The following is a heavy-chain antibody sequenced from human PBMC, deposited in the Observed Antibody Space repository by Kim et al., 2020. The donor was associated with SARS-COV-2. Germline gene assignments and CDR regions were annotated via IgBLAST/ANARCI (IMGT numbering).Heavy chain of an antibody. CDR2: ISSSGSTI. Sequence: GGSLRLSCAASGFTFSSYEMNWVRQAPGKGLEWVSYISSSGSTIYYADSVKGRFTISRDNAKNALYLQMNSLRAEDTAVYYCARLIPYGSGSYYNAVDYWGQGTLVTVSS. J-gene: IGHJ4*02. CDR3: ARLIPYGSGSYYNAVDY. V-gene: IGHV3-48*03. CDR1: GFTFSSYE. D-gene: IGHD3-10*01.